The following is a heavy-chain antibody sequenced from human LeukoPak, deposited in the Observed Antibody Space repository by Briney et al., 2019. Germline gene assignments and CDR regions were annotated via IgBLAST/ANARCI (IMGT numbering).Heavy chain of an antibody. D-gene: IGHD3-10*01. J-gene: IGHJ5*02. CDR1: GGSIISYY. V-gene: IGHV4-59*01. CDR3: ARGVIDYGSGTYYKPNWFDP. CDR2: IYYSGST. Sequence: PSETLSDSPTVSGGSIISYYGCWIRQPPGKGLEWIGYIYYSGSTNYNPSLKSRVTISVDTSKNQFSLKLSSVTAADTAVYYCARGVIDYGSGTYYKPNWFDPWGQGTLVTVSS.